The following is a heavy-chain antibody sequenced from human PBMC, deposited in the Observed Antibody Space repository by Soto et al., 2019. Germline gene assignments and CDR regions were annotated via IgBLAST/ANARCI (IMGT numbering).Heavy chain of an antibody. CDR3: ARDRMYYDILTGYYNGNYYFDY. D-gene: IGHD3-9*01. J-gene: IGHJ4*02. Sequence: QVQLVQSGAEVKKPGSSVKVSCKASGGTFSSYAISWVRQAPGQGLEWMGGIIPIFGTANYAQKFQGRVTITADESTSTAYMELSSLRSEDTDVYYCARDRMYYDILTGYYNGNYYFDYWGQGTLVTVSS. CDR2: IIPIFGTA. CDR1: GGTFSSYA. V-gene: IGHV1-69*01.